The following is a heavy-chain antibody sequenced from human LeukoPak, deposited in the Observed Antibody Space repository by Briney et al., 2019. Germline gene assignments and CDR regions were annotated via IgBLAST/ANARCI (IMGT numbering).Heavy chain of an antibody. CDR1: GGSFSDYY. D-gene: IGHD3-10*01. CDR3: ARGAPHISVLYGSGSRRWFDP. J-gene: IGHJ5*02. CDR2: INHSGST. Sequence: SETLSLTCAVYGGSFSDYYWSWIRQPPGKGLKWIGEINHSGSTNYNPSLKSRVIISVDTSKNQFSLKLSSVTAADTAVYYCARGAPHISVLYGSGSRRWFDPWGQGTLVTVSS. V-gene: IGHV4-34*01.